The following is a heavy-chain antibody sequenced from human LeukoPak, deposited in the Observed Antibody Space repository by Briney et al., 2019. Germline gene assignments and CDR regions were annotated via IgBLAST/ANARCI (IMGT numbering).Heavy chain of an antibody. D-gene: IGHD5-24*01. CDR1: GFTFSSYS. J-gene: IGHJ2*01. CDR2: ISSSSSYI. CDR3: AREERDGYNYYWYFDL. Sequence: GGSLRLSCAASGFTFSSYSMNWVRQAPRKGLESVSSISSSSSYIYYADSVKGRFTISRDNAKNSLYLQMNSLRAEDTAVYYCAREERDGYNYYWYFDLWGRGTLVTVSS. V-gene: IGHV3-21*01.